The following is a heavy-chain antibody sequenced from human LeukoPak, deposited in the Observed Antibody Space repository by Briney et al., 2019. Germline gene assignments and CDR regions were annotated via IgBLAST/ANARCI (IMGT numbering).Heavy chain of an antibody. V-gene: IGHV3-30*04. CDR3: ARDHENSSSWYSDY. CDR2: ISYYGSNK. CDR1: GFTFSSYA. D-gene: IGHD6-13*01. J-gene: IGHJ4*02. Sequence: GGSLRLSCAASGFTFSSYAMHGVRQAPGKGLEWVAVISYYGSNKYYADSVKGRFTISRDNSKNTVYLQMNSLRAEETGVYYCARDHENSSSWYSDYWGQGSLVTVSS.